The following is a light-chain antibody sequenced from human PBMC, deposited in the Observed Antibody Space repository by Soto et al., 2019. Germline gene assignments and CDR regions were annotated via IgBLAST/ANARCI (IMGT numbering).Light chain of an antibody. V-gene: IGKV3-20*01. J-gene: IGKJ3*01. CDR3: QQYGGSPFT. CDR2: NTF. Sequence: EIVLTQSPGTLSLSPGERATLSCRASQSFSTSYLAWYQHKPGQAPRLLIYNTFTRATGIPGRFSGSGSGTDCTLTISRLEPEDFAVYYCQQYGGSPFTFGPGTKVDIK. CDR1: QSFSTSY.